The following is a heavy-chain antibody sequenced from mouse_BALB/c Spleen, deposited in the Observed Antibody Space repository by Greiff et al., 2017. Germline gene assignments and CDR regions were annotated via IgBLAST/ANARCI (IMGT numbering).Heavy chain of an antibody. J-gene: IGHJ2*01. CDR2: ISSGGST. D-gene: IGHD1-1*01. V-gene: IGHV5-6-5*01. CDR3: ARLGYYGSSYYFDY. Sequence: EVKVVESGGGLVKPGGSLKLSCAASGFTFSSYAMSWVRQTPEKRLEWVASISSGGSTYYPDSVKGRFTISRDNARNILYLQMSSLRSEDTAMYYCARLGYYGSSYYFDYWGQGTTLTVSS. CDR1: GFTFSSYA.